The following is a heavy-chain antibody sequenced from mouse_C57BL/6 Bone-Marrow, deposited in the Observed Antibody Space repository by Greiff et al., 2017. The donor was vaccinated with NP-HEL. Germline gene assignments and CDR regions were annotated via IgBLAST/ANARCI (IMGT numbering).Heavy chain of an antibody. CDR2: IYPGDGDT. CDR3: ASGPLLRYLRDYAIDY. J-gene: IGHJ4*01. Sequence: VQLQQSGPELVKPGASVKISCKASGYAFSSSWMNWVKQRPGKGLEWIGRIYPGDGDTNYNGKFKGKATLTADKSSSTAYMQLSSLTSEDSAVYFCASGPLLRYLRDYAIDYWGQGTSVTVSS. CDR1: GYAFSSSW. V-gene: IGHV1-82*01. D-gene: IGHD1-1*01.